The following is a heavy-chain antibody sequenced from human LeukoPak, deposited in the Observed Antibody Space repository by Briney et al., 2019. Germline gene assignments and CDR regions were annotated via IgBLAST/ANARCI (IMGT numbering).Heavy chain of an antibody. V-gene: IGHV3-74*01. CDR1: GFMLSSTW. CDR3: VRGSPGYSSSWHAY. CDR2: INSDVTST. Sequence: AGGSLRLSCAASGFMLSSTWMHWVRQAPGKGLVWVSRINSDVTSTSYADSVRGRFTISRDDAKNTMYLQMNSLRAEDTAMYYCVRGSPGYSSSWHAYWGQGTLVTVSS. D-gene: IGHD6-13*01. J-gene: IGHJ4*02.